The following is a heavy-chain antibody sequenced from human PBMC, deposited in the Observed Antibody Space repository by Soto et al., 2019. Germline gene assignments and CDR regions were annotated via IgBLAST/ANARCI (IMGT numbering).Heavy chain of an antibody. V-gene: IGHV1-3*01. CDR3: ARKDYYGAGIYYFDH. J-gene: IGHJ4*02. D-gene: IGHD3-10*01. Sequence: GASVKVSCKASGYTSTAYPIHWVRQAPGQRLEWMGWINVANGDTGYSQKFQGRVTVTRDTSASTVYMELSSLTSEDTAVYYCARKDYYGAGIYYFDHWGQGTLVTVSS. CDR2: INVANGDT. CDR1: GYTSTAYP.